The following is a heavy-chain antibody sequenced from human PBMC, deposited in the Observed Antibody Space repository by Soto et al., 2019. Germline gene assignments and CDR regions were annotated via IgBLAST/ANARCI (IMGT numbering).Heavy chain of an antibody. CDR2: IYYSGST. CDR3: ARAPGAPITMVRGVIVAFEI. CDR1: GGSISSGGYY. Sequence: PSETLSLTCTVSGGSISSGGYYWSWIRQHPGKGLEWIGYIYYSGSTYYNPSLKSRVTISVDTSKNQFSLKLSSVTAADTAVYYCARAPGAPITMVRGVIVAFEIWGQGTMVTVSS. V-gene: IGHV4-31*03. D-gene: IGHD3-10*01. J-gene: IGHJ3*02.